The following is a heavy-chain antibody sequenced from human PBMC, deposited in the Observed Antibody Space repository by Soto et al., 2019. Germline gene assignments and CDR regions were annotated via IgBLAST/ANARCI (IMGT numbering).Heavy chain of an antibody. CDR1: GGSISSYY. D-gene: IGHD2-15*01. CDR2: IYYSGST. Sequence: SETLSLTCTVSGGSISSYYWSWIRQPPGKGLEWIGYIYYSGSTNYNPSLKSRVTISVDTSKNQFSLKLSSVTAADTAVYYCARGGCSGGSCYFYSVDYWRQGTLVTVSS. J-gene: IGHJ4*02. V-gene: IGHV4-59*01. CDR3: ARGGCSGGSCYFYSVDY.